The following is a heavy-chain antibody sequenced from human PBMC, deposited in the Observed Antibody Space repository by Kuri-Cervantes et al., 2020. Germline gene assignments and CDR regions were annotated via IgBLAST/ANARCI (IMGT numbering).Heavy chain of an antibody. CDR3: ARGRPGYGSGWYYFDY. Sequence: GESLKISCAASGFTFSDYYINWIRQAPGKGLEWVSYISSSGSTIYYADSVKGRFAISRDNAKNSLYLQMSSLRAEDTAVYYCARGRPGYGSGWYYFDYWGQGTLVTVSS. V-gene: IGHV3-11*01. J-gene: IGHJ4*02. D-gene: IGHD6-19*01. CDR2: ISSSGSTI. CDR1: GFTFSDYY.